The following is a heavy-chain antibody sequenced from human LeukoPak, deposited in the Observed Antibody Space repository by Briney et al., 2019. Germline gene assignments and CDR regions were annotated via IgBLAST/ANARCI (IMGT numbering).Heavy chain of an antibody. CDR1: GFPLSIHS. Sequence: GGPLRLPCEASGFPLSIHSMAWVRQAPGKGLVGVSVINDRGGKIQEADYVKVRFTISRDNSQNTLFLQMNSLRDEDTAVYYCVKERDRGIEVADDFDYWGQGTLVAVSS. CDR2: INDRGGKI. J-gene: IGHJ4*02. CDR3: VKERDRGIEVADDFDY. V-gene: IGHV3-23*01. D-gene: IGHD6-19*01.